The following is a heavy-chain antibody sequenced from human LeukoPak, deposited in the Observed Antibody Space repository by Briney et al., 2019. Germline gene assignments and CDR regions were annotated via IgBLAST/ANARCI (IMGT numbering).Heavy chain of an antibody. Sequence: PGGSLRLSCAASGFTFTSSAMSWVRQAPGKGLEWVSTISGSGDSTYYADSVKGRFTISRDNSKNTLYLQMNSLRAEDTAVYYCARSGYYIYYFDYWGQGTLVTVSS. V-gene: IGHV3-23*01. D-gene: IGHD3-3*01. CDR3: ARSGYYIYYFDY. CDR2: ISGSGDST. CDR1: GFTFTSSA. J-gene: IGHJ4*02.